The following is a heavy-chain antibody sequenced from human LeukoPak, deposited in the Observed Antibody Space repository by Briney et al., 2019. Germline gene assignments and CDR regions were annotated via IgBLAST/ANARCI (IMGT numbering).Heavy chain of an antibody. J-gene: IGHJ4*02. CDR2: IYSNGST. Sequence: SQTLSLTCTVSGGSTSSGSYYWSWIRRPAGKGLEWIGRIYSNGSTNYNPSLKSRVTISVDTSKNQFSLKLSSVTAADTAVYYCARAGANYYDSSGYPDYWGQGTLVTVSS. CDR3: ARAGANYYDSSGYPDY. V-gene: IGHV4-61*02. D-gene: IGHD3-22*01. CDR1: GGSTSSGSYY.